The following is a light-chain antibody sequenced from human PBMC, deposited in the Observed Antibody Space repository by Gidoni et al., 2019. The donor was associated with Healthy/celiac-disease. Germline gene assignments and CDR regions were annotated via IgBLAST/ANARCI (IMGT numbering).Light chain of an antibody. CDR1: QGISSY. CDR3: QQLNSYPLT. Sequence: DIQLTQSPSFLSASVGDRVTITCRASQGISSYLDWYQQKPGKAPKLLIYAASTLQSGVPSRFRGSGSGTEFTLTISSLQPEDFATYYCQQLNSYPLTFGGGTKVEIK. J-gene: IGKJ4*01. V-gene: IGKV1-9*01. CDR2: AAS.